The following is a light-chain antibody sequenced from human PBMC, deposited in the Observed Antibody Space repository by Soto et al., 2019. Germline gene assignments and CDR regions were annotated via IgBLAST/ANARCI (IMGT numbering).Light chain of an antibody. CDR3: CSYVGASTYV. CDR1: TSFVGSYNL. V-gene: IGLV2-23*01. Sequence: QSALTQPAAGSGTGGQSFTSSCTGTTSFVGSYNLCSWYQQHPGKAPQVLMYEGTKRRPGVSNPFSGSPSRTTACLTISGLQTEDEADYYCCSYVGASTYVFGTGTKVTVL. CDR2: EGT. J-gene: IGLJ1*01.